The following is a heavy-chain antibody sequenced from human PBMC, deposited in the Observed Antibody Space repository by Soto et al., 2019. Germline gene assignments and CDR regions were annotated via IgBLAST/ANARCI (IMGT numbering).Heavy chain of an antibody. Sequence: SETLSLTCSVSGGSISSSSYYWGWIRQPPGKGLQWIGTIYYSGSTNYNPSLKSRVTISVDTSKNQFSLKLSSVTAADTAVYYCASSDGGSTIDYWGQGALVTVSS. CDR3: ASSDGGSTIDY. CDR2: IYYSGST. J-gene: IGHJ4*02. V-gene: IGHV4-39*01. CDR1: GGSISSSSYY.